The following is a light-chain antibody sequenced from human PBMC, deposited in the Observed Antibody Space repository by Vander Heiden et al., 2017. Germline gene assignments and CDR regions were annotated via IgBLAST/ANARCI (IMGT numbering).Light chain of an antibody. J-gene: IGKJ5*01. Sequence: IVLTQSPATLSFSPGERATLSCRASQSVSSYLAWYQQKPGQAPRLLIYDASNRATGIPARFSGSGPGTDVTLTISSLEPEDFAVYYCQKRSNWPPTFGQGTRLEIK. V-gene: IGKV3-11*01. CDR3: QKRSNWPPT. CDR1: QSVSSY. CDR2: DAS.